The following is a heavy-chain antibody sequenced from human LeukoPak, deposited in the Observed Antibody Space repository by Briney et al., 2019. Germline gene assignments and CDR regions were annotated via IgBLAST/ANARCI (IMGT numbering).Heavy chain of an antibody. V-gene: IGHV1-18*04. Sequence: ASVKVSCKASGYTFTGYYMHWVRQAPGQGLEWMGWISAYNGNTNYAQKLQGRVTMTTDTSTSTAYMELRSLRSDDTAVYYCARTVPDFWSGYFNTQTYYYYGMDVWGQGTTVTVSS. J-gene: IGHJ6*02. D-gene: IGHD3-3*01. CDR3: ARTVPDFWSGYFNTQTYYYYGMDV. CDR1: GYTFTGYY. CDR2: ISAYNGNT.